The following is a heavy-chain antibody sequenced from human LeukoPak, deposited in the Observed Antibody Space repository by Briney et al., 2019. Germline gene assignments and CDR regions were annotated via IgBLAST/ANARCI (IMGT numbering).Heavy chain of an antibody. Sequence: GGSLRLSCAASGFTSSNYAMSWVRQAPGKGLEWVSAISGSGGSTYYADSVKGRFTISRGMSKNTLDLQMNSLRVEDTAVYYCAKDLFSAGNYYFDYWGQGTLVTVSS. CDR2: ISGSGGST. CDR3: AKDLFSAGNYYFDY. J-gene: IGHJ4*02. CDR1: GFTSSNYA. V-gene: IGHV3-23*01. D-gene: IGHD1-7*01.